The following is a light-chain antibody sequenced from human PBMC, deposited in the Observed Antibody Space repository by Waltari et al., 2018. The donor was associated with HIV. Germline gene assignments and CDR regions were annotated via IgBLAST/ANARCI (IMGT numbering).Light chain of an antibody. CDR3: SSYTSSVTLI. J-gene: IGLJ1*01. CDR1: SSDVGAYTF. CDR2: EVT. Sequence: QSALTQPASVSGPPGQSITISCTGTSSDVGAYTFVSWYQQRPDKAPKLMIYEVTYRPSGVSNRFSGSKSGNTAYLTISGLQPEDEADYYCSSYTSSVTLIFGTGTKVTVL. V-gene: IGLV2-14*01.